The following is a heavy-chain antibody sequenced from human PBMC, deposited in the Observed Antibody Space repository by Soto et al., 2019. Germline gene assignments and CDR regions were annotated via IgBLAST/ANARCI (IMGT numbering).Heavy chain of an antibody. Sequence: ASVKVSCKASGYTFTSYGISWVRQAPGQGLEWMGWISAYNGNTNYAQKLQGRVTMTTDTSTSTAYMELRSLRSDDTAVYYCARVGYYDSSGYLFDYWGQGSLVTVSS. D-gene: IGHD3-22*01. CDR2: ISAYNGNT. CDR1: GYTFTSYG. J-gene: IGHJ4*02. CDR3: ARVGYYDSSGYLFDY. V-gene: IGHV1-18*01.